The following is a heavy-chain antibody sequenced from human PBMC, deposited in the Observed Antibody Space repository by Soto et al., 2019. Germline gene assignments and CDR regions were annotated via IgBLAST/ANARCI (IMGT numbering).Heavy chain of an antibody. CDR3: ARDRWGSWYFEL. Sequence: ASVKVSCKASGYTFTSYGISWVPQAPGQGLEWMGWIGAYNGNTNYAQKLQGRVTMTTDTSTSTAYMELRSLRSDDTAVYYCARDRWGSWYFELWGRGTLVTVSS. V-gene: IGHV1-18*01. D-gene: IGHD7-27*01. CDR2: IGAYNGNT. CDR1: GYTFTSYG. J-gene: IGHJ2*01.